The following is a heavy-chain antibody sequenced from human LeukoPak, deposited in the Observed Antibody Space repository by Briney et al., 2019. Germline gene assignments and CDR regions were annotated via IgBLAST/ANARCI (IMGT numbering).Heavy chain of an antibody. Sequence: GGSLRLSCVASGFTYSSFWMNWVRQAPGKGLEGVANKRQDGSEKDYVDSVKGRFTISRDNAENSLSLQMNSLRVEDTAVYYCARGRGLVPGTSSSYWHGMDVWGQGTTVTVSS. CDR3: ARGRGLVPGTSSSYWHGMDV. CDR1: GFTYSSFW. V-gene: IGHV3-7*01. J-gene: IGHJ6*02. D-gene: IGHD6-19*01. CDR2: KRQDGSEK.